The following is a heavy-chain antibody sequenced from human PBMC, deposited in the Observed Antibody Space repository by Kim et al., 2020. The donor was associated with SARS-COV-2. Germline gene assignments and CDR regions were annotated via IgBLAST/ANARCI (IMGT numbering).Heavy chain of an antibody. V-gene: IGHV4-59*01. CDR3: ARESLEWLLFHAFDI. D-gene: IGHD3-3*01. J-gene: IGHJ3*02. Sequence: PSLKSRVTISVDTAKNNFSLKLGSVTAADTAVYYCARESLEWLLFHAFDIWGQGTMVTVSS.